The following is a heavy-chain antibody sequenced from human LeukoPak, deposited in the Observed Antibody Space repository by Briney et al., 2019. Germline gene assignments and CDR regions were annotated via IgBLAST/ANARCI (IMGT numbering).Heavy chain of an antibody. CDR3: ARDQGLLVVAGRFGY. Sequence: KAGGSLRLSCAASGFTFSSYSMNWVRQAPGKGLEWVSSISSSNGYIYNADSVKGRFTISRDNAKNSLYLQMNSLRAEDTAVYYCARDQGLLVVAGRFGYWGQGTLVTVSS. V-gene: IGHV3-21*01. CDR1: GFTFSSYS. J-gene: IGHJ4*02. CDR2: ISSSNGYI. D-gene: IGHD6-19*01.